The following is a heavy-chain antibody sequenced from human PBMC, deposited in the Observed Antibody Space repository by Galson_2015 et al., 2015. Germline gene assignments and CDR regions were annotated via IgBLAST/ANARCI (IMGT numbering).Heavy chain of an antibody. CDR1: GFTFSNYW. V-gene: IGHV3-7*03. J-gene: IGHJ3*02. CDR2: IKQDGSVK. D-gene: IGHD1-26*01. Sequence: SLRLSCAASGFTFSNYWMSWVRQAPGKGLEWVANIKQDGSVKLYVDSVRGRFTISRDNPRNSLYLQMNSLRAEDTAVYFCAGDSGHWSGSYYWGAFDIWGQGTMVTVSS. CDR3: AGDSGHWSGSYYWGAFDI.